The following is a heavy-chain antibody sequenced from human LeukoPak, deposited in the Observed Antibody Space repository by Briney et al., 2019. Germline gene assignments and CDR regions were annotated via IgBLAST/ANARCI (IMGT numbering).Heavy chain of an antibody. CDR2: ISGSGGST. CDR1: GFTFSSYA. V-gene: IGHV3-23*01. J-gene: IGHJ4*02. Sequence: GGSLRLSCAASGFTFSSYAMSWVRQAPGKGLEWVSAISGSGGSTYYADSVKGRFTISRDNSKNTLYLQMNSLRAEDTAVYYCAKDWAQRIAARPGLLDYWGQGTLVTVSS. CDR3: AKDWAQRIAARPGLLDY. D-gene: IGHD6-6*01.